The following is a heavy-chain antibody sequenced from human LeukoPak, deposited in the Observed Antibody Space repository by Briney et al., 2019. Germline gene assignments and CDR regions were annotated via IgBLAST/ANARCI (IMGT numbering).Heavy chain of an antibody. CDR3: AKDLWDSGSQAYFDY. V-gene: IGHV3-7*03. D-gene: IGHD3-10*01. CDR2: IKRDGSQK. CDR1: GFSFSSNW. J-gene: IGHJ4*02. Sequence: GGSLRLSCAAPGFSFSSNWMGWVRQAPGKGLEWVAHIKRDGSQKYYLDSVKGRFTISRDNSKNTLYLQMNSLRAEDTAVYYCAKDLWDSGSQAYFDYWGQGTLVTVSS.